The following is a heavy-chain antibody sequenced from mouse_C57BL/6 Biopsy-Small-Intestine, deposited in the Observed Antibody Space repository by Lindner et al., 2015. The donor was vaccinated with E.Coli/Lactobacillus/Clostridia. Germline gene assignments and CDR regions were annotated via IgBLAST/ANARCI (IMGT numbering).Heavy chain of an antibody. V-gene: IGHV5-17*03. J-gene: IGHJ3*01. D-gene: IGHD1-1*01. CDR1: GFTFSDYG. CDR3: ARQSYYGSSPWFAY. CDR2: ISSGSSTI. Sequence: VQLQESGGGLVKPGGSLKLSCAASGFTFSDYGMHWVRQAPEKGLEWVAYISSGSSTIYYADTVKGRFTISRDNAKNTLYLQMSSLKSEDTAMYYCARQSYYGSSPWFAYWGQGTLVTVSA.